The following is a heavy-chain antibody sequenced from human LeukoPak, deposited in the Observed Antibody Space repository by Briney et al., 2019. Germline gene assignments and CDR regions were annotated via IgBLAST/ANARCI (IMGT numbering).Heavy chain of an antibody. Sequence: GGSLRLSCAASGFTFSIYGMYWVRQAPGKGLEWVAVMSYDGNNRYYADSVKGRFTISRDNSKNTLYLQMNSLRAEGTAVYYCAKDGRGYDLYYYYGMDVWGQGTTVTVSS. CDR2: MSYDGNNR. CDR1: GFTFSIYG. V-gene: IGHV3-30*18. D-gene: IGHD5-12*01. CDR3: AKDGRGYDLYYYYGMDV. J-gene: IGHJ6*02.